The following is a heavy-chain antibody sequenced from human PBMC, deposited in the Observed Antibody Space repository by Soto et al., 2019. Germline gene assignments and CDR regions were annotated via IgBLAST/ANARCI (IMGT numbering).Heavy chain of an antibody. D-gene: IGHD6-13*01. CDR1: GGSISSYH. Sequence: SETLSLTCTVSGGSISSYHWSWIRQPPGKGLEWIGYIYYSGSTNYNPSLKSRVTISVDTSKNQFSLKLSSVTAADTAVYYCARGSIAAAGTLDYWGQGTLVTVSS. V-gene: IGHV4-59*01. CDR3: ARGSIAAAGTLDY. CDR2: IYYSGST. J-gene: IGHJ4*02.